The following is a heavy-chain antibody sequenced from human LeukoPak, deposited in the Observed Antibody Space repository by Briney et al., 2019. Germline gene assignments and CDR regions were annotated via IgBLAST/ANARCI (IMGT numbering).Heavy chain of an antibody. V-gene: IGHV3-30*02. CDR1: GFTFSSYG. Sequence: GGSLRLSCAVSGFTFSSYGMHWVRQAPGKGLEWVAFIRYDGSNKYYADSVKGRFTISRDNSKNTLYLQMNSLRAEDTAVYYCAKDTFHYYYGSGSYPDYWGQGTLVTVSS. CDR3: AKDTFHYYYGSGSYPDY. CDR2: IRYDGSNK. D-gene: IGHD3-10*01. J-gene: IGHJ4*02.